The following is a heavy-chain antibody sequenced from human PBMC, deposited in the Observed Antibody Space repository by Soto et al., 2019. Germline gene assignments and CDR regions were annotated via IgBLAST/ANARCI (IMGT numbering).Heavy chain of an antibody. J-gene: IGHJ4*02. CDR2: ISWNSGSI. Sequence: EVQLVESGGGLVQPGRSLRLSCAASGFTFDDYAMHWVRQAPGKGLEWVSGISWNSGSIGYADSVKGRFTISRDNAKNSLYLQMNSLRAEDTALYYCAKDRDLAYWGQGTLVTVSS. CDR1: GFTFDDYA. CDR3: AKDRDLAY. V-gene: IGHV3-9*01.